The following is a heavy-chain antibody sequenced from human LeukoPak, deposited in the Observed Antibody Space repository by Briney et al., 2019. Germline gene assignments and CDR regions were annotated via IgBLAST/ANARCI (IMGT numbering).Heavy chain of an antibody. CDR1: GFTFSSYE. V-gene: IGHV3-48*03. Sequence: GGSLRLSCAASGFTFSSYEMNWVRQAPGKGLEWVSYISSSGSTIYYADSVKGRFTISRDNAKNTLYLQMNSLRAEDTAVYYCARVGRGSSGWYKGAFDIWGQGTMVTVSS. J-gene: IGHJ3*02. D-gene: IGHD6-19*01. CDR3: ARVGRGSSGWYKGAFDI. CDR2: ISSSGSTI.